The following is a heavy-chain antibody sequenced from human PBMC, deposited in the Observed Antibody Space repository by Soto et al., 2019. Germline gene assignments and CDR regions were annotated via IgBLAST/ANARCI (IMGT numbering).Heavy chain of an antibody. CDR1: VSTFTNYY. CDR2: MNPNSGNT. V-gene: IGHV1-8*01. Sequence: XSVKVSCRSSVSTFTNYYSNLVRQATGQGLEWMGWMNPNSGNTGYAQKFQGRVTMTRNTSISTAYMELSSLRSEDTAVYYCARGPLYYYDSSGLRLDYWGQGTLLTVSS. CDR3: ARGPLYYYDSSGLRLDY. D-gene: IGHD3-22*01. J-gene: IGHJ4*02.